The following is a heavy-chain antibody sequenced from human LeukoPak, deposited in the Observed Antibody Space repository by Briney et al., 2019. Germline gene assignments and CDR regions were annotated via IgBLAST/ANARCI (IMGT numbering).Heavy chain of an antibody. CDR1: RFTFSSYA. CDR2: ITASGGNT. D-gene: IGHD5-18*01. J-gene: IGHJ4*02. Sequence: SGGSLRLSCAASRFTFSSYAMGWIRQAPGKGLESVSAITASGGNTYYADCVKGRFTISRDNSKNTLYLQVNSLRAEDTAVYYCAKGSGYSYGRYYFDYWGQGTLVTVSS. CDR3: AKGSGYSYGRYYFDY. V-gene: IGHV3-23*01.